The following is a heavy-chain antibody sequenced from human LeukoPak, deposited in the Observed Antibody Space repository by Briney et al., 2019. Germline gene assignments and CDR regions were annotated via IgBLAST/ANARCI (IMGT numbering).Heavy chain of an antibody. CDR3: ASGRSSSWYYYYYMDV. CDR1: GGSFSGYY. D-gene: IGHD6-13*01. Sequence: SETLSLTCAVYGGSFSGYYWSWIRQPPGKGLEWIGEINHSGSTNYNPSLKSRVTISADTSKNQFSLKLSSVTAADTAVYYCASGRSSSWYYYYYMDVWGKGTTVTVSS. V-gene: IGHV4-34*01. CDR2: INHSGST. J-gene: IGHJ6*03.